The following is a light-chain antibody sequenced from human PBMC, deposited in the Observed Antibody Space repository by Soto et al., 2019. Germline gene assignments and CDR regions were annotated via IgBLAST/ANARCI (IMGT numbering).Light chain of an antibody. CDR2: DAS. J-gene: IGKJ4*01. CDR1: QSVSSY. Sequence: EIVLTQSPGTLSLSPGERVTLSCRASQSVSSYLAWYQQKPGQVPRLLIYDASNRATGIPARFSGSGSGTDFTLTISSLEPEDFAVYYCQQRSNWPLTFGGGTKVDIK. CDR3: QQRSNWPLT. V-gene: IGKV3-11*01.